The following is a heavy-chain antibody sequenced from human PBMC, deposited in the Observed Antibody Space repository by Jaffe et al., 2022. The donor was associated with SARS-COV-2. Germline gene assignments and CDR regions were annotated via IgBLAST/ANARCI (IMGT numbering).Heavy chain of an antibody. Sequence: QVQLQESGPGLVKPSQTLSLTCTVSGGSISRGSYFWSWIRQPAGKGVEWIGRIDTSGSTNYSPSLKSRVTMSLDTSKNQFSLKLSSVTAADTAVYYCARSVNVANFKFFDYWGQGTLVAVSS. J-gene: IGHJ4*02. V-gene: IGHV4-61*02. D-gene: IGHD5-12*01. CDR3: ARSVNVANFKFFDY. CDR2: IDTSGST. CDR1: GGSISRGSYF.